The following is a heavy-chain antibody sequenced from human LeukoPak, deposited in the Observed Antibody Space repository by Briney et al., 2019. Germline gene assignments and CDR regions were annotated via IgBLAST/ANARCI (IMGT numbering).Heavy chain of an antibody. D-gene: IGHD6-19*01. CDR3: AKRYSSVSPVDV. Sequence: GGSLRLSCAASGFTFSSYAMSWLRQGPGKGLGWVSAISGSGGSTYYADSVKGRFTISRDNSKNTLYLQMNSLRAEDTAVYYCAKRYSSVSPVDVWGQGTTVTVSS. J-gene: IGHJ6*02. CDR1: GFTFSSYA. CDR2: ISGSGGST. V-gene: IGHV3-23*01.